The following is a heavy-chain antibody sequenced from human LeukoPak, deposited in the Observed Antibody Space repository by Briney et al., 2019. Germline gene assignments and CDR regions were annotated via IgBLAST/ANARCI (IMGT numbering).Heavy chain of an antibody. J-gene: IGHJ5*02. CDR3: ARRGVPAARGWFDP. V-gene: IGHV4-34*01. CDR1: GGSLSDYS. CDR2: INDSGST. Sequence: PSETLSLTCAVYGGSLSDYSRSWVRQPPGKGLEWIGEINDSGSTHYNPSLKSRVTMSIDTSKNQFSLKLNSVTAADTAVYYCARRGVPAARGWFDPWGQGTLVTVSS. D-gene: IGHD2-2*01.